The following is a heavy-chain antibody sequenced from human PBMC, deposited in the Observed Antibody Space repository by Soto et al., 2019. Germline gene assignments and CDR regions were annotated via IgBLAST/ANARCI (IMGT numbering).Heavy chain of an antibody. Sequence: GESLKISCAASGFTFSGSWMSWVRQAPGTGLEWVAIINLDGSAKNYVDSVKGRFTISRDNAKNSLYLEMGSLRDEDTALYYCARDPSFGALDYWGQGTLVTVSS. CDR2: INLDGSAK. D-gene: IGHD3-10*01. CDR3: ARDPSFGALDY. CDR1: GFTFSGSW. V-gene: IGHV3-7*01. J-gene: IGHJ4*02.